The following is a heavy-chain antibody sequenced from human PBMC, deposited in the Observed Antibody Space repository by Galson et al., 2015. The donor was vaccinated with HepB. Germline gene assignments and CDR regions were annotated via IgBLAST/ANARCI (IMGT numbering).Heavy chain of an antibody. CDR2: IYPGDSDT. J-gene: IGHJ6*02. CDR3: ARLQIAVAGRGYYHYYGMDV. CDR1: GYSFTSYW. D-gene: IGHD6-19*01. Sequence: QSGAEVKKPGESLKISCKGSGYSFTSYWIGWVRQMPGKGLEWMGIIYPGDSDTRYSPSFQGQVTISADKSISTAYLQWSSLKASDTAMYYCARLQIAVAGRGYYHYYGMDVWGQGTTVTVSS. V-gene: IGHV5-51*03.